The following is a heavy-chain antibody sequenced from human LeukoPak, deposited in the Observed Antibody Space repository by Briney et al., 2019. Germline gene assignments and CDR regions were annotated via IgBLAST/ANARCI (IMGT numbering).Heavy chain of an antibody. CDR2: INPNSGGT. V-gene: IGHV1-2*02. CDR3: ARDNGANYYYYMDV. Sequence: AAVKVSCKASGYTFTGYYMHWVRQAPGQGLEWMGWINPNSGGTNYAQKFQGRVTMTRDTSISTAYMELSRLRSDDTAVYYCARDNGANYYYYMDVWGKGTTVTVSS. D-gene: IGHD2-8*01. J-gene: IGHJ6*03. CDR1: GYTFTGYY.